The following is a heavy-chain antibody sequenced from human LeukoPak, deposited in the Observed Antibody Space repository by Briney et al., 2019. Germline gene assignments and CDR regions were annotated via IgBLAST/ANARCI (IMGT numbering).Heavy chain of an antibody. CDR3: VSFYETY. CDR2: ITSDGSWT. V-gene: IGHV3-74*01. Sequence: QSGGSLRLSCAASGSYWMHWVRHAPGKGLVWVSHITSDGSWTGYADSVKGRFTISKDNAKNTVYLQMNNLRAEDTAVYYCVSFYETYWGRGTLVTVSS. CDR1: GSYW. J-gene: IGHJ4*02. D-gene: IGHD2-2*01.